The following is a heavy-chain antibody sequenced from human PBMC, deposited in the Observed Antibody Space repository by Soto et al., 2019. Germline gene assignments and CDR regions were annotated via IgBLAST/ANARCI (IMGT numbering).Heavy chain of an antibody. V-gene: IGHV3-9*01. J-gene: IGHJ4*02. CDR1: GFTFDDYA. Sequence: EVPLVESGGGLVQPGRSLRLSCAASGFTFDDYAMHWVRQAPGKGLEWVSGISWNSGSIGYADSVKGRFTISRDNAKNSLYLQMNSLRAEDTALYYCAKAVEYSSSSRAGFDYWGQGTLVTVSS. D-gene: IGHD6-6*01. CDR2: ISWNSGSI. CDR3: AKAVEYSSSSRAGFDY.